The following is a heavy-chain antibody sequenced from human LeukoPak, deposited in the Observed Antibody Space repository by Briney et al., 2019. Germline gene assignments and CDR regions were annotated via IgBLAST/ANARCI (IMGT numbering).Heavy chain of an antibody. J-gene: IGHJ5*02. CDR2: IKQDGSEK. D-gene: IGHD3-3*01. V-gene: IGHV3-7*01. CDR1: GFSFSYYW. CDR3: ARDAEVGTLFGVLSRYNWFDP. Sequence: GGSLRLSCAASGFSFSYYWMRWVRQAPGKGLEWVANIKQDGSEKYYVDSVKGRFTISRDNAKKSLYLQMNSLRAEDTAVYYCARDAEVGTLFGVLSRYNWFDPWGQGALVTVSS.